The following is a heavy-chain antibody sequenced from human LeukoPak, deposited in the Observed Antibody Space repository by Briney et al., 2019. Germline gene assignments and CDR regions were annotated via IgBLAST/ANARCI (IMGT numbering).Heavy chain of an antibody. V-gene: IGHV4-61*02. CDR3: ARGEDYGGNWFDP. CDR2: IYTSGST. J-gene: IGHJ5*02. Sequence: SETLSLTCTVSGGSISSSSYYWSWIRQPAGKGLEWIGRIYTSGSTNYNPSLKSRVTMSVDTSKNQFSLKLSSVTAADTAVYYCARGEDYGGNWFDPWGQGTLVTVSS. CDR1: GGSISSSSYY. D-gene: IGHD4-23*01.